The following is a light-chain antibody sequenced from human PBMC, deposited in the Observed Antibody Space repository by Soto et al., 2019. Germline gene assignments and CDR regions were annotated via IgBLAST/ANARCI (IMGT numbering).Light chain of an antibody. CDR1: NIGRKS. CDR2: DDN. J-gene: IGLJ1*01. V-gene: IGLV3-21*02. Sequence: LTQPPSVSVAPGQTATITCGGDNIGRKSVHWYQQKPGQAPVLVVSDDNDRPSGIPERFSASNSGNTATLTVSRVEAGDEADYYCQVWDTNSEHRFYVFGTGTKVTVL. CDR3: QVWDTNSEHRFYV.